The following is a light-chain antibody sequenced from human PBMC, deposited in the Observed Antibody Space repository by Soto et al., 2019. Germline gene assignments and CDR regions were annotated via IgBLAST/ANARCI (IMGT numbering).Light chain of an antibody. CDR3: QSYDRSLSVV. Sequence: QSVLTQPPSVSGAPGLRVTISCTGSSSNIGAGYDVQWYQQLPGSAPKLLFYVSTDRASGVPDRFSGSKSGTSASLTITGLQAEDEADYYCQSYDRSLSVVFGGGTKLTVL. V-gene: IGLV1-40*01. CDR1: SSNIGAGYD. CDR2: VST. J-gene: IGLJ2*01.